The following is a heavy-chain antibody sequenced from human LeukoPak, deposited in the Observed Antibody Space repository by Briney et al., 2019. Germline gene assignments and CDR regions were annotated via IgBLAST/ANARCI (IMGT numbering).Heavy chain of an antibody. D-gene: IGHD3-3*01. Sequence: SETLSLTCTVSGGSISSYYWSWIRQPPGKGLEWIGYIYYSGSTNYDPSLKSRVTISVDTSKNQFSLKLSSVTAADTTVYYCARHSTGGLYYDFWSGYRGRWFDPWGQGTLVTVSS. CDR1: GGSISSYY. J-gene: IGHJ5*02. V-gene: IGHV4-59*08. CDR2: IYYSGST. CDR3: ARHSTGGLYYDFWSGYRGRWFDP.